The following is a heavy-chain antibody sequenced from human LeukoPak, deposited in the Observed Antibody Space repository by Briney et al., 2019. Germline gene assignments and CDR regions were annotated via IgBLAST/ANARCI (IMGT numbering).Heavy chain of an antibody. CDR1: GFTFSSYA. Sequence: GGSLRLSCAASGFTFSSYAMSWVRQAPGKGLEWVSAISGSGGSTYYADSVKGRFTISRDNSKNTLYLQMNSLRAEDTAVYYCAKSGEGHCSSTSCYIDYWGQGTLVTVSS. J-gene: IGHJ4*02. CDR2: ISGSGGST. CDR3: AKSGEGHCSSTSCYIDY. V-gene: IGHV3-23*01. D-gene: IGHD2-2*01.